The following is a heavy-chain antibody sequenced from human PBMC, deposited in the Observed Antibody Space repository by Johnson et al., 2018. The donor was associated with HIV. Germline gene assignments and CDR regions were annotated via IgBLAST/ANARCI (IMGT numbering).Heavy chain of an antibody. Sequence: QVKLVESGGGVVQPGGSLRLSCAASGFTFSSYAMHWVRQAPGKGLEWVAVISYDGSNKYYADSVKGRFTISRDNSKNTLYLQMNSLRAEDTAVYYCANEKLRAFDIWGQGTMVTVSS. CDR1: GFTFSSYA. V-gene: IGHV3-30*04. CDR3: ANEKLRAFDI. D-gene: IGHD1-26*01. J-gene: IGHJ3*02. CDR2: ISYDGSNK.